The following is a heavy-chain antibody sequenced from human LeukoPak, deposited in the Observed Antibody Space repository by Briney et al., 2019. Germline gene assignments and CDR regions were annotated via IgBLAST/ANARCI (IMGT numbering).Heavy chain of an antibody. V-gene: IGHV3-73*01. Sequence: GGSLKLSCAASGVTFSGSAMHWVRQASGKGLEWVGRIRSKANSYSTAYAASVKGMFTISIDASKNQASLKMNSLTAEDTAVYYCTSMGKTDYDWGSYQQFDYWGKGTLVTVSS. CDR2: IRSKANSYST. D-gene: IGHD3-16*02. CDR1: GVTFSGSA. J-gene: IGHJ4*02. CDR3: TSMGKTDYDWGSYQQFDY.